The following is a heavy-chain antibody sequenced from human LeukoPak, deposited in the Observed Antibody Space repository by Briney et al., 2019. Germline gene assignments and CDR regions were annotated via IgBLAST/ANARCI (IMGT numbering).Heavy chain of an antibody. V-gene: IGHV3-21*01. D-gene: IGHD4-17*01. J-gene: IGHJ4*02. Sequence: PGGSLRLSCAASGFTFSSYWMHWVRQAPGKGLEWVSSISSSSSYIYYADSVKGRFTISRDNAKNSLYLQMNSLRAEDTAVYYCARDYGDYGHHDYWGEGTLVTVSS. CDR3: ARDYGDYGHHDY. CDR2: ISSSSSYI. CDR1: GFTFSSYW.